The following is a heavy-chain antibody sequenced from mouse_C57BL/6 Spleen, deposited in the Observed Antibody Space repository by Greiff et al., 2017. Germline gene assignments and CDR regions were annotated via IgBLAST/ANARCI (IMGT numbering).Heavy chain of an antibody. D-gene: IGHD1-1*01. Sequence: VQLQQSGPELVKPGDSVKISCKASGYSFTGYFMNWVMQSHGKSLEWIGRINPYNGDTFYNQKFKGKATLTVDKSSSTAHMELRSLTSEDSAVYYCARGGFITTNFAYWGQGTLVTVSA. V-gene: IGHV1-20*01. CDR3: ARGGFITTNFAY. J-gene: IGHJ3*01. CDR2: INPYNGDT. CDR1: GYSFTGYF.